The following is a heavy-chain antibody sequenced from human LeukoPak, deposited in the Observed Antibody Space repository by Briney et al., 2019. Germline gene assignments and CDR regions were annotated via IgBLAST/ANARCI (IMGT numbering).Heavy chain of an antibody. J-gene: IGHJ6*02. D-gene: IGHD2-21*02. Sequence: GGSLRLSCAASGFTFSDYYMSWIRQAPGKGLEWVSYISSSGSTIYYADSVKGRFTISRDNSKNTLYLQMNSLRAEDTAVYYCASGGDYETVDGMDVWGQGTTVTVSS. V-gene: IGHV3-11*04. CDR2: ISSSGSTI. CDR1: GFTFSDYY. CDR3: ASGGDYETVDGMDV.